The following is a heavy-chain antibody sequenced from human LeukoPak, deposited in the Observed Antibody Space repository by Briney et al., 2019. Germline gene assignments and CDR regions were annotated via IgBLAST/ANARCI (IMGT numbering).Heavy chain of an antibody. D-gene: IGHD1-14*01. J-gene: IGHJ4*02. CDR1: GGSISSYY. Sequence: SETLSLTCTVSGGSISSYYWSWIRQPPGKGLEWIGYIYYSGSTNYNPSLKSRVTISVDTSKNQFSLKLSSVTAADTAVYYCARYGCRPGVYFDYWGQGTLVTVSS. V-gene: IGHV4-59*01. CDR3: ARYGCRPGVYFDY. CDR2: IYYSGST.